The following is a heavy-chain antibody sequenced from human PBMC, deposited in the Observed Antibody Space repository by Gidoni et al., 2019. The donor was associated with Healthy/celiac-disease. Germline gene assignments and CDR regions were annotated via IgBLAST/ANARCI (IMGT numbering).Heavy chain of an antibody. Sequence: VQLVESGRGVVQPGRSPRLPCAASGFTFSSYGRHWVRQAPGKGLEWGAVIWYDVSNKYYADSVKGRFTISRDNSKNTLYLQMNSRRAEDTAVYYCARAPLPPWGAFDIWGQGTMVTVSS. D-gene: IGHD7-27*01. CDR3: ARAPLPPWGAFDI. V-gene: IGHV3-33*01. CDR2: IWYDVSNK. J-gene: IGHJ3*02. CDR1: GFTFSSYG.